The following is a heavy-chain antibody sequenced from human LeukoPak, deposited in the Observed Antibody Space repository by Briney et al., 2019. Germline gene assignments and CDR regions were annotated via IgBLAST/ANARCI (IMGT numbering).Heavy chain of an antibody. Sequence: ASVKVSCKASGYAFTGSGYYIHWVRRAPGQGLEWMGWISTDSGGTNYAQNFQDRVSMTRDTSISTAYMEMSSLRSDDTAIYYCARGYSYGYFPDFWAQGTLVTVSS. CDR1: GYAFTGSGYY. CDR3: ARGYSYGYFPDF. D-gene: IGHD5-18*01. CDR2: ISTDSGGT. V-gene: IGHV1-2*02. J-gene: IGHJ4*02.